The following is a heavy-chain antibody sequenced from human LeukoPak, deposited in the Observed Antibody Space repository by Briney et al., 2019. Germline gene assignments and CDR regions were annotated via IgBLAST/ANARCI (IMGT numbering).Heavy chain of an antibody. D-gene: IGHD2-21*01. CDR1: GGSISSSSYY. CDR2: IYYSGST. CDR3: ARKIAITPFLTQTKDYSDY. V-gene: IGHV4-39*01. Sequence: PSETLSLTCTVSGGSISSSSYYWGWIRQPPGKGLEWIGSIYYSGSTYYNPSLKSRVTISVDTSKNQFSLKLSSVTAADTAVYYCARKIAITPFLTQTKDYSDYWGQGTLVTVSS. J-gene: IGHJ4*02.